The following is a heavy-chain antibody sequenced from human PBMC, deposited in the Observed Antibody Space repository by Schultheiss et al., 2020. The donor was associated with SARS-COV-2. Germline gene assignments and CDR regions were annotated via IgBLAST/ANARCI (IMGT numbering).Heavy chain of an antibody. CDR3: ARGLYSGSYYGYFDY. V-gene: IGHV4-34*01. D-gene: IGHD1-26*01. CDR1: GGSFSGYY. J-gene: IGHJ4*02. Sequence: SETLSLTCAVYGGSFSGYYWSWIRQPPGKGLEWIGEINHSGSTNYNPSLKSRVTISVDTSKNQFSLKLSSVTAADTAVYYCARGLYSGSYYGYFDYWGQVTLVTVSS. CDR2: INHSGST.